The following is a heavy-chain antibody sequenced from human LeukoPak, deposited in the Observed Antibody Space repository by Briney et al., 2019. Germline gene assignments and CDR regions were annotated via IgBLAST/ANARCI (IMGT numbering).Heavy chain of an antibody. CDR3: ARDAHYGSGSYYNFADWFDP. D-gene: IGHD3-10*01. CDR2: IYHSGST. V-gene: IGHV4-59*12. Sequence: SETLSLTCTVSGGSISSYYWSWIRQPPGKGLEWIGYIYHSGSTYYNPSLKSRVTISVDRSKNQFSLKLSSVTAADTAVYYCARDAHYGSGSYYNFADWFDPWGQGTLVTVSS. J-gene: IGHJ5*02. CDR1: GGSISSYY.